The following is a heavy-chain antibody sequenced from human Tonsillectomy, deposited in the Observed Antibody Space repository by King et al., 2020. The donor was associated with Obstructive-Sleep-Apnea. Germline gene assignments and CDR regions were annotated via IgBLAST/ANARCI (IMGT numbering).Heavy chain of an antibody. Sequence: QLQESGPGLVKPSETLSLTCTVSGGSISSYYWSWIRQPPGKGLEWIGYSYYSGSTKDNPSLKSGVTISVDTSKNQFSRKLSSVTAADTAVYYCASELSGDEGGYFDYWGQGTLVTVSS. CDR1: GGSISSYY. V-gene: IGHV4-59*01. CDR2: SYYSGST. CDR3: ASELSGDEGGYFDY. D-gene: IGHD7-27*01. J-gene: IGHJ4*02.